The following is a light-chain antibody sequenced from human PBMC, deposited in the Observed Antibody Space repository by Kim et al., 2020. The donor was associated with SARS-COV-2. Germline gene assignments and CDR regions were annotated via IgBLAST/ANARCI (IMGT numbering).Light chain of an antibody. Sequence: VAPEERATLAGRASQSVSSNLGWYQEKPGQANGLLIYGASTRATGSPARLSGSGSGTEFTLTISSLQSEDFAVYYCQQYNNWPYTFGQGTKLEI. V-gene: IGKV3-15*01. CDR2: GAS. CDR3: QQYNNWPYT. CDR1: QSVSSN. J-gene: IGKJ2*01.